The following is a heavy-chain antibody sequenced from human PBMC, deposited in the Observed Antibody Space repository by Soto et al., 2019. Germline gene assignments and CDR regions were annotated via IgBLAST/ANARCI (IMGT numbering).Heavy chain of an antibody. V-gene: IGHV3-21*01. CDR2: ISSSSSYI. J-gene: IGHJ4*02. D-gene: IGHD2-15*01. CDR1: GFTFSSYS. Sequence: GGSLRLSCAASGFTFSSYSMNWVRQAPGKGLEWVSSISSSSSYIYYADSVKGRFTISRDNAKNSLYLQMNSLRAEDTAVYYCARGDCSGASCYSPLFDYWGQGTLVTVSS. CDR3: ARGDCSGASCYSPLFDY.